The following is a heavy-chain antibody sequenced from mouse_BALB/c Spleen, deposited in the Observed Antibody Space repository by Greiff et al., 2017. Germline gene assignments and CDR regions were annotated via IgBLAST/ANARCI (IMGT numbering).Heavy chain of an antibody. Sequence: EVKLQESGPGLVKPSQTVSLTCTVTGISITTGNYRWSWIRQFPGNKLEWIGYIYYSGTITYNPSLTSRTTITRDTSKNQFFLEMNSLTAEDTATYYCARGWGYDDGYFDYWGQGTTLTVSS. CDR3: ARGWGYDDGYFDY. J-gene: IGHJ2*01. D-gene: IGHD2-2*01. CDR1: GISITTGNYR. CDR2: IYYSGTI. V-gene: IGHV3-5*02.